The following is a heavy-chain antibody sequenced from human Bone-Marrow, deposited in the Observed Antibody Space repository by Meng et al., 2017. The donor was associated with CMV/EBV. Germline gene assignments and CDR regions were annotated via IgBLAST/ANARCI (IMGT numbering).Heavy chain of an antibody. V-gene: IGHV3-30*02. CDR2: IRYDGSNK. CDR1: GFTFSSYG. Sequence: GESLKISCAASGFTFSSYGVHWVRQAPGKGLEWVAFIRYDGSNKYYADSVKGRFTISRDNSKNTLYLQMNSLRAEDTAVYYCAKNLFNGILTGYSISSYYYYGMDVWGQGTKVTAP. CDR3: AKNLFNGILTGYSISSYYYYGMDV. J-gene: IGHJ6*02. D-gene: IGHD3-9*01.